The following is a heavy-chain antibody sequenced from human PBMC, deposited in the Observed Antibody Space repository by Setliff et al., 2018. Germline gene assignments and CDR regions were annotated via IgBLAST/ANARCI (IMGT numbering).Heavy chain of an antibody. Sequence: PGGSLRLSCAASGFSFSGSALHWVRQAPGKGLEWVALISYDGSDKYYADSVKGRFTISRDNAKNSLYLQMNSLRAEDTAVYYCARDGGEYWGQGTLVTVSS. V-gene: IGHV3-30*04. CDR2: ISYDGSDK. CDR1: GFSFSGSA. J-gene: IGHJ4*02. D-gene: IGHD3-16*01. CDR3: ARDGGEY.